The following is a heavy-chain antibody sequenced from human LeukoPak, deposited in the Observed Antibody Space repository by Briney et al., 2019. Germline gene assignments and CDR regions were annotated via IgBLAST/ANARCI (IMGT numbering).Heavy chain of an antibody. V-gene: IGHV4-39*07. D-gene: IGHD3-16*01. Sequence: SETLSLTCSVSGGSISSCTYSWGWIRQPPGKGLEWIGSFSCSGSTYYNPSLKSRVTISVDTSKNQLSLKLSSVTAADTAVYYCARGGSYFDLWVRGTLITVSS. CDR2: FSCSGST. J-gene: IGHJ2*01. CDR1: GGSISSCTYS. CDR3: ARGGSYFDL.